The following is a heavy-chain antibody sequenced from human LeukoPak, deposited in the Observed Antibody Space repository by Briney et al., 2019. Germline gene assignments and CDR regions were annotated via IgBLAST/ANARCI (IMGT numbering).Heavy chain of an antibody. CDR2: ISAYNGNA. CDR3: ARGDGYNRFYFDY. V-gene: IGHV1-18*01. CDR1: GHMFTSSG. J-gene: IGHJ4*02. Sequence: ASVKASCKASGHMFTSSGISWWPQAPGQGLKWMGWISAYNGNANYAQKLQGRVTMTTDTSTSTAYMELRSLRSDCTAVYCCARGDGYNRFYFDYWGQGTLVTVSS. D-gene: IGHD5-24*01.